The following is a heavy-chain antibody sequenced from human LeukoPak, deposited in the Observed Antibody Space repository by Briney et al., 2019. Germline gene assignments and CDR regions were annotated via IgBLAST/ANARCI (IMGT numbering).Heavy chain of an antibody. J-gene: IGHJ6*02. CDR2: ISYDGSNK. CDR1: GFTFSSYA. V-gene: IGHV3-30*04. D-gene: IGHD3-10*01. CDR3: ARERVVRGWLANYGIDV. Sequence: GRSLRLSCAASGFTFSSYAMHWVRQAPGKGLEWVAVISYDGSNKYYADSVKGRFTISRDNSKNTLYLQMNSLRAEDTAVYYCARERVVRGWLANYGIDVWGQGTTLTVSS.